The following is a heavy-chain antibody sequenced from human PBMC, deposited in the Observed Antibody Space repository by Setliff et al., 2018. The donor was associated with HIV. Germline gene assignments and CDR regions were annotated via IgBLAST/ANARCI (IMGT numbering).Heavy chain of an antibody. D-gene: IGHD3-9*01. CDR3: AKDGEGYDILTGLGY. CDR2: ITSGGGTI. J-gene: IGHJ4*02. V-gene: IGHV3-48*03. CDR1: GFTFSTYD. Sequence: GSLRLSCAASGFTFSTYDMNWVRQAPGKGLEWISYITSGGGTIYYADSVKGRFTISRDNSKNTLYLQMNSLRAEDTAVYYCAKDGEGYDILTGLGYWGQGTLVTVSS.